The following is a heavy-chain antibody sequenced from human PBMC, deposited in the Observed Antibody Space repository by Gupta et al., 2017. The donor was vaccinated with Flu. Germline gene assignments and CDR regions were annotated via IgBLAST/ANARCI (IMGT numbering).Heavy chain of an antibody. J-gene: IGHJ1*01. Sequence: SGFTLSNEWVHWVRQAPGKGLVWVSRISPDGTITYADSVKGRFTISRDIAGNRLFLPMNSLKAEDTAVYDGSRDTTGPNDCWGQGTLVTVSS. CDR3: SRDTTGPNDC. D-gene: IGHD1-1*01. CDR2: ISPDGTIT. V-gene: IGHV3-74*01. CDR1: GFTLSNEW.